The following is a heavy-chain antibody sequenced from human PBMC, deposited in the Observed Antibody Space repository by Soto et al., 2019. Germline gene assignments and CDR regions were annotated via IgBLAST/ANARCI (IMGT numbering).Heavy chain of an antibody. D-gene: IGHD2-15*01. CDR1: GGSISSSSYY. V-gene: IGHV4-39*01. J-gene: IGHJ5*02. CDR2: IYYSGST. Sequence: SETLSLTCTVSGGSISSSSYYWGWIRQPPGKGLEWIGSIYYSGSTYYNPSLKSRVTISVDTSKNQFSLKLSSVTAADTAVYYCARHHVVVAALIGWFDPWGQGTLVTSPQ. CDR3: ARHHVVVAALIGWFDP.